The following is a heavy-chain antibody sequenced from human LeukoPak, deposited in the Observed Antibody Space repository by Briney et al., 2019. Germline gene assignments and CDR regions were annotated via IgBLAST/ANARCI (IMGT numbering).Heavy chain of an antibody. Sequence: SETLSLTCAVYGWSFSGYYWSWVRQPPGKGLEWIGEINHSGSTNYNPSLKGRVTISVDTSKNQFSLKLSSVTAADTAVYYCARGLGSSRGRATVPRYPTKDYWGQGTLVTVSS. CDR2: INHSGST. CDR3: ARGLGSSRGRATVPRYPTKDY. V-gene: IGHV4-34*01. J-gene: IGHJ4*02. CDR1: GWSFSGYY. D-gene: IGHD6-13*01.